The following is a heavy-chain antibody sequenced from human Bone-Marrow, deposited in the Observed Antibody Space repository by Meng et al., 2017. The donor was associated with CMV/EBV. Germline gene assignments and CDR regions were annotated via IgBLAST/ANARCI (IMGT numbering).Heavy chain of an antibody. V-gene: IGHV1-2*02. J-gene: IGHJ4*02. D-gene: IGHD2-2*01. CDR1: GYTFTGYY. CDR3: ARDRYCSSTSCYFGFGY. CDR2: INPNSGGT. Sequence: ASVKVSCKASGYTFTGYYMHWVRQAPGQGLEWMGWINPNSGGTNCAQKFQGRVTMTRDTSISTAYMELSRLRSDDTAVYYCARDRYCSSTSCYFGFGYWGQGTLVTVSS.